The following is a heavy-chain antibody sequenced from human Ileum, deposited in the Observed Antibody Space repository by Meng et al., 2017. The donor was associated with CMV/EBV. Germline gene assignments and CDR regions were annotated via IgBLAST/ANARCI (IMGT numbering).Heavy chain of an antibody. CDR3: ARESAGFYSMDV. D-gene: IGHD2-21*01. CDR1: GFSFDAYA. V-gene: IGHV3-NL1*01. CDR2: IYSGGGST. Sequence: GESLKISCVASGFSFDAYAMHWVRQAPGKGLEWVSVIYSGGGSTHYADSVKGRFTISRDDSKNTLYLQMNSLRAEDTAVYYCARESAGFYSMDVWGQGTTVTVSS. J-gene: IGHJ6*02.